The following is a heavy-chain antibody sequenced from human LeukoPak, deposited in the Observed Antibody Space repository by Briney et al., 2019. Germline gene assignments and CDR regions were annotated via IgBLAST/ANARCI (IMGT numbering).Heavy chain of an antibody. CDR3: ARAAAAGTSHDAFDI. CDR2: INPNSGGT. V-gene: IGHV1-2*04. D-gene: IGHD6-13*01. Sequence: ASVKVSCKASGYTFTGYYMHWVRQAPGQGLEWMGWINPNSGGTNYAQKFQGWVTMTRDTSISTAYMELSRLRSDDTAVYYCARAAAAGTSHDAFDIWGQGTMATVSS. J-gene: IGHJ3*02. CDR1: GYTFTGYY.